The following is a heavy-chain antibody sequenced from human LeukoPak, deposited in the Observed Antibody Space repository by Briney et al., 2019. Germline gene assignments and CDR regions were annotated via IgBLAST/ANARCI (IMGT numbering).Heavy chain of an antibody. CDR2: ISAYNGNT. Sequence: ASVKVSCKASGYTFTSYGISWVRQAPGQGLEWMGWISAYNGNTNYAQKLQGRVTMTTDTSTSTAYMELRSLRSDDTAVYYCARDLPYYYDSSGYSFQIVDFDYWGQGTLVTVSS. D-gene: IGHD3-22*01. J-gene: IGHJ4*02. CDR3: ARDLPYYYDSSGYSFQIVDFDY. CDR1: GYTFTSYG. V-gene: IGHV1-18*01.